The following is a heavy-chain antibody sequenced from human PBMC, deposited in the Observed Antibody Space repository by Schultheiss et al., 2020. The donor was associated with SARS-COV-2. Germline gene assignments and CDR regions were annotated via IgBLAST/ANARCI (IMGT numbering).Heavy chain of an antibody. CDR3: AIDTA. CDR2: ISSSGETK. V-gene: IGHV3-11*04. Sequence: GGSLRLSCAASGFTFSDHYMNWIRQAPGKGLEWVSYISSSGETKRYSDSVKGRFTISRDNAKNSLYLQMNSLRAEDTAVYYCAIDTAWGQGTLVTVSS. J-gene: IGHJ5*02. D-gene: IGHD3-9*01. CDR1: GFTFSDHY.